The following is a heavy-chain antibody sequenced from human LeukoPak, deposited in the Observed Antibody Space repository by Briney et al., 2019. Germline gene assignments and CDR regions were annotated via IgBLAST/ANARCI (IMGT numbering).Heavy chain of an antibody. CDR1: GGSISSYY. CDR3: ARRPYGSQFDY. V-gene: IGHV4-59*08. Sequence: PSETLSLTCTVSGGSISSYYWSWIRQPPGKGLEWIGYIYYSGSTNYNPSLKSRVTISVDTSKNQFSLKLSSVTAADTAVYYCARRPYGSQFDYWGQGTLVTVSS. J-gene: IGHJ4*02. D-gene: IGHD1-26*01. CDR2: IYYSGST.